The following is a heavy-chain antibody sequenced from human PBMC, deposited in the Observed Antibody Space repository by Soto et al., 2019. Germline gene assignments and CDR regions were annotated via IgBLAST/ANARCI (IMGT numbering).Heavy chain of an antibody. J-gene: IGHJ6*02. CDR1: GFTFTNYE. CDR2: ITSSGSPM. D-gene: IGHD2-2*01. CDR3: ARLHCSSTNCSYNYYYGMDV. V-gene: IGHV3-48*03. Sequence: GGSLRLSCGASGFTFTNYEMNWVRQAPGKGLEWVAYITSSGSPMYYADSVKGRFTISRDNVRNSLYLQMNSLRAEDTAVYYCARLHCSSTNCSYNYYYGMDVWGQGTTVAVSS.